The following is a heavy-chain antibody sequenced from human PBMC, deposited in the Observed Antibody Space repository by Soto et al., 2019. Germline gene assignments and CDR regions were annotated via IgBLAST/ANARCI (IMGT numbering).Heavy chain of an antibody. CDR3: AGMQDGALAY. J-gene: IGHJ4*02. D-gene: IGHD1-26*01. CDR1: GDSVSRNSAA. CDR2: TYYRSKWYN. Sequence: SQTLSLTCAISGDSVSRNSAAWNWIRQSPSRGLEWLGRTYYRSKWYNEYAVSVKSRITIKPDTSKNQFSLQLNSVIPEDTAVYYCAGMQDGALAYWGQGTLVTVSS. V-gene: IGHV6-1*01.